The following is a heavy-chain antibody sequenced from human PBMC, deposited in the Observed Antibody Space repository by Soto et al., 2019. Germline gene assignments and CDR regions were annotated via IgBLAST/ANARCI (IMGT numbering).Heavy chain of an antibody. Sequence: GSLRLSCAASGFTFSSYWMHWVRQAPGKGLVWVSRINSDGSSTSYADSVKGRLTISRDNAKNTLYLQMNSLRAEDTAVYYCARGYGSGSYYSYWGQGTLVTVSS. D-gene: IGHD3-10*01. V-gene: IGHV3-74*01. CDR2: INSDGSST. J-gene: IGHJ4*02. CDR1: GFTFSSYW. CDR3: ARGYGSGSYYSY.